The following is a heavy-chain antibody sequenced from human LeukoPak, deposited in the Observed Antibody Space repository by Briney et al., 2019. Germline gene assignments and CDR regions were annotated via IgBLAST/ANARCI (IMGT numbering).Heavy chain of an antibody. CDR3: AKVVGPYCTNGVCYDGMTAAGYMDV. Sequence: GGSLRLSCTASGFSFSSYEMNWVRQAPGKGLEWISYISASGTLTHYADSVEGRFTISRDNAKNTLYLQMNSLRAEDTAVYYCAKVVGPYCTNGVCYDGMTAAGYMDVWGKGTTVTVSS. J-gene: IGHJ6*03. D-gene: IGHD2-8*01. CDR1: GFSFSSYE. CDR2: ISASGTLT. V-gene: IGHV3-48*03.